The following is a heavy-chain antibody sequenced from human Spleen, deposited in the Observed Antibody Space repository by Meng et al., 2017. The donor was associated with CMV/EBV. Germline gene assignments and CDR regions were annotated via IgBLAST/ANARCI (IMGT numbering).Heavy chain of an antibody. CDR3: ARDKGDSIFGVITPGYYHGLDA. J-gene: IGHJ6*02. CDR2: IKHDGSEK. CDR1: YS. V-gene: IGHV3-7*01. D-gene: IGHD3-3*01. Sequence: YSMTWVRRAPGKGLEWVANIKHDGSEKYYVDSVRGRFTISRDNAKNSLYLQMNSLRAEDTAIYYCARDKGDSIFGVITPGYYHGLDAWGQGTTVTVSS.